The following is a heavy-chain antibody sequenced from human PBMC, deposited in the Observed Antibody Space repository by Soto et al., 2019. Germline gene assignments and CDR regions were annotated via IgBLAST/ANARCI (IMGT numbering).Heavy chain of an antibody. Sequence: SETLSLTCAVSGGCISSGGYSWSWIRQPPGKGLEWIGYIYHSGSTYYNPSLKSRVTISVDRSKNQFSLKLSSVTAADTAVYYCARSMTTVTTNDYWGQGTLVTVSS. J-gene: IGHJ4*02. CDR1: GGCISSGGYS. CDR3: ARSMTTVTTNDY. D-gene: IGHD4-17*01. CDR2: IYHSGST. V-gene: IGHV4-30-2*01.